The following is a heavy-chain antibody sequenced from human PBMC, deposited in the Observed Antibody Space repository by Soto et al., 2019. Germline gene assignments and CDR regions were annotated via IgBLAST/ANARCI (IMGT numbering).Heavy chain of an antibody. Sequence: AGGSLRLSCAASGFTFSTFTMNWVRQAPGEGLEWVSFIRGSSSSTYYADSVKGRFTISRDNSKNTLYLQMNSLRAEDTAVYYCAKDRGYVPTHFDYWGQGTLVTVSS. CDR1: GFTFSTFT. V-gene: IGHV3-23*01. D-gene: IGHD3-22*01. CDR3: AKDRGYVPTHFDY. CDR2: IRGSSSST. J-gene: IGHJ4*02.